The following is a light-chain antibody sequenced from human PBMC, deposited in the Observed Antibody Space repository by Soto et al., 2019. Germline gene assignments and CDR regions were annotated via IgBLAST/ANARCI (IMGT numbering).Light chain of an antibody. J-gene: IGKJ4*01. CDR3: QQYNTYPLT. Sequence: DIQMTQSPSTLSASVGDRVTITCRASQSISTWLAWYQQKPGKAPKLLIYKASSLEGGVPSRFGGSGSGTLFNITISSLHPDAFATYYCQQYNTYPLTFGGGTTVDIK. CDR2: KAS. V-gene: IGKV1-5*03. CDR1: QSISTW.